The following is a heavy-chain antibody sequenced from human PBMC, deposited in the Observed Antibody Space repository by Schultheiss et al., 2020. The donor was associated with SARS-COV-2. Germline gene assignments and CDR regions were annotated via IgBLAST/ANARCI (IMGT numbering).Heavy chain of an antibody. V-gene: IGHV1-2*02. J-gene: IGHJ5*02. CDR3: ARDDPNWGSSWFDP. Sequence: ASVKVSCKTFGYSFTGYHIHWVRQAPGQGLEWMGWINPNTGGTNYAQKFQGRVTMTRDTSISTAYMELSRLRSDDTAVYYCARDDPNWGSSWFDPWGQGTLVTVSS. CDR1: GYSFTGYH. D-gene: IGHD7-27*01. CDR2: INPNTGGT.